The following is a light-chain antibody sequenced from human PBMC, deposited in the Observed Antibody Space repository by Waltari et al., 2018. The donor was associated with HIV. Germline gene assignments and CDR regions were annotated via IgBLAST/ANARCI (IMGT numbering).Light chain of an antibody. J-gene: IGLJ1*01. V-gene: IGLV1-44*01. CDR1: RSNIGTTT. CDR2: NNN. Sequence: QSVLTQPPSASGTPGQRVTISCSGSRSNIGTTTVSWYQQVPGTAPKLLIYNNNHRPSGVPDRFSGSKSGTSASLAISGLQSEDEADYYCAACDDSLNGYVFGTGTKVTVL. CDR3: AACDDSLNGYV.